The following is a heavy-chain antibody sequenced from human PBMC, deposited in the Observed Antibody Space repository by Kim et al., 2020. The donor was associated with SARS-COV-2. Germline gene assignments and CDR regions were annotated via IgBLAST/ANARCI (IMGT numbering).Heavy chain of an antibody. CDR3: ATASYDYVWGGYGSPNWFDP. CDR2: IYYSGST. Sequence: SETLSLTCTVSGGSISSSSYYWGWIRQPPGKGLEWIGSIYYSGSTYYNPSLKRRVTISVDTSKNQFSLKLSYVTAADTAVYYCATASYDYVWGGYGSPNWFDPWGQGTLVTVSS. J-gene: IGHJ5*02. CDR1: GGSISSSSYY. D-gene: IGHD3-16*02. V-gene: IGHV4-39*01.